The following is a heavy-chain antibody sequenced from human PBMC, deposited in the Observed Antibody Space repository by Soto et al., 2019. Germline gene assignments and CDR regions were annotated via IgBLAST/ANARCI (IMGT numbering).Heavy chain of an antibody. CDR3: PREGDRTANTFDC. D-gene: IGHD1-1*01. J-gene: IGHJ4*02. V-gene: IGHV4-61*01. CDR1: GGSVSSGSYY. CDR2: IYYSGST. Sequence: SETLSLTCTVSGGSVSSGSYYWSWIRQPPGRGLEWIGYIYYSGSTNYNPSLKSRVSISLETSKNQFSLKLSSVTAADTAVYYCPREGDRTANTFDCWGPGTLVTVSS.